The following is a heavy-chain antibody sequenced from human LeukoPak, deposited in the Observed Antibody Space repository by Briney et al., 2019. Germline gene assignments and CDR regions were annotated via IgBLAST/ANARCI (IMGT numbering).Heavy chain of an antibody. Sequence: SETLSLTCTVSGGSISSSSYYWGWIRQPPGKGLEWIGSIYYSGSTYYNPSLKSRVTISVDTSKNQFSLKLSSVTAADTAVYYCAREYSSSWYGPYYYGMDVWGQGTTVTVSS. CDR2: IYYSGST. CDR3: AREYSSSWYGPYYYGMDV. J-gene: IGHJ6*02. CDR1: GGSISSSSYY. D-gene: IGHD6-13*01. V-gene: IGHV4-39*07.